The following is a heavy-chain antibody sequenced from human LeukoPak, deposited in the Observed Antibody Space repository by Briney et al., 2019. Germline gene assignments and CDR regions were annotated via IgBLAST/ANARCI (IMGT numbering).Heavy chain of an antibody. CDR3: ANYDSSGSKNDAFDI. V-gene: IGHV4-30-4*08. D-gene: IGHD3-22*01. Sequence: TLSLTCTVSGGSIISGDYYWSWIRHSPGKCLELIGYIYYSGSTYYNPSLKSRVTISVDTSKNQFSLKLSSVTAADTAVYYCANYDSSGSKNDAFDIWGQGTMVTVSS. J-gene: IGHJ3*02. CDR2: IYYSGST. CDR1: GGSIISGDYY.